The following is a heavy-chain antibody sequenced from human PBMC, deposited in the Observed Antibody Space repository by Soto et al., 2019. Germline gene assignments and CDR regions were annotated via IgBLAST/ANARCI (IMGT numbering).Heavy chain of an antibody. CDR1: GFTFTNYA. V-gene: IGHV3-23*01. D-gene: IGHD2-15*01. CDR2: ISGSGVRT. Sequence: EMQLLESGGGLVQPGASLRLSCTASGFTFTNYAMSWARQAPGKGLEWVSTISGSGVRTYYADSVKGRFTVSRDNSKSTLDLQMNSLRDEDTAVYYCACSPVGYSADYWGQGTLVTVSS. CDR3: ACSPVGYSADY. J-gene: IGHJ4*02.